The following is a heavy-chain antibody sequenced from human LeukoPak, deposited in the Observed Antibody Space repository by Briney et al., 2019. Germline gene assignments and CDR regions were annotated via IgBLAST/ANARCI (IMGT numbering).Heavy chain of an antibody. CDR1: GGSFSGYY. Sequence: SETLSLTCAVYGGSFSGYYWSWIRQPPGKGLEWIGEINHSGSTNYNPSLKSRVTISVDTSKNQFSLKLSSVTAADTAVYYCARSGSGMSYFDYWGQGTLVTASS. CDR3: ARSGSGMSYFDY. CDR2: INHSGST. J-gene: IGHJ4*02. D-gene: IGHD3-10*01. V-gene: IGHV4-34*01.